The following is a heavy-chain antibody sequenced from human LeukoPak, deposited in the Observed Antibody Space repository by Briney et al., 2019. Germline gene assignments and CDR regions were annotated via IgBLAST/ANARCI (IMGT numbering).Heavy chain of an antibody. J-gene: IGHJ4*02. CDR3: TRGWDY. CDR1: GYNFNDSD. V-gene: IGHV1-8*03. Sequence: GASVKASCKASGYNFNDSDINWVRQATGQGLEWMGWMNPDSGDTGYAQKFQGRLTITRHMSSTTAYMELSRLRSDDTAVYYCTRGWDYWGQGTRVTVSS. CDR2: MNPDSGDT.